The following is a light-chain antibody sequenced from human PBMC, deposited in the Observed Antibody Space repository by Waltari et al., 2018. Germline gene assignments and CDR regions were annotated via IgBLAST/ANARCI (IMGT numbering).Light chain of an antibody. CDR3: MQGTYWPRT. CDR2: KVS. V-gene: IGKV2-30*02. CDR1: QSLLHSDGNTY. J-gene: IGKJ1*01. Sequence: DVVLTQSPLSLPVTLGQSASISCSSTQSLLHSDGNTYLNWFQQRPGQSPRSLIYKVSNRDSGVPDRFSGSGSGTDFTLKISRVEAEDVGVYYCMQGTYWPRTFGQGTKVEIK.